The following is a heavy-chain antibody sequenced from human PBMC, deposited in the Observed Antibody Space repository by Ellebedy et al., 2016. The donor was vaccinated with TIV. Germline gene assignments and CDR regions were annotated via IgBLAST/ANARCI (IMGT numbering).Heavy chain of an antibody. CDR2: ITERGRNT. CDR1: GLPFSSHA. CDR3: AKVPVGFSKRPFCFYLDD. Sequence: GESLKISCAASGLPFSSHAMRWVRQAPGERLEWVYSITERGRNTYYADSVNGRFTISRDNSQNTLYLQMNTLRPEDTAVYYCAKVPVGFSKRPFCFYLDDWGQGTLVSVSS. D-gene: IGHD5-12*01. J-gene: IGHJ4*02. V-gene: IGHV3-23*01.